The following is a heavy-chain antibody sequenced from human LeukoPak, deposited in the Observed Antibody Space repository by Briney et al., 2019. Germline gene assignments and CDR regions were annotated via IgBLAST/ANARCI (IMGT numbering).Heavy chain of an antibody. D-gene: IGHD3-10*01. CDR2: INTNTGNP. CDR3: ARDLNPVRGVIPLSYYGMDV. V-gene: IGHV7-4-1*02. Sequence: ASVKVSRTASGYTFTSYAMNWVRQAPGQGLEWMGWINTNTGNPTYAQGFTGRFVFSLDTSVSTAYLQISSLRAEDTAVYYCARDLNPVRGVIPLSYYGMDVWGQGTTVTVSS. CDR1: GYTFTSYA. J-gene: IGHJ6*02.